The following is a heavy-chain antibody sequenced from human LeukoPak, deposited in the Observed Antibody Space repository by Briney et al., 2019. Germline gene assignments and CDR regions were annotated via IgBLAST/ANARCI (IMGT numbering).Heavy chain of an antibody. Sequence: GGSLRLSCAASGFTFSSYSMNWVRQAPGKGLEWVSSISSSSSYIYYADSVKGRFTISRDNAKNSLYLQMNSLRAEDTAVYYCARGADYSNYYFDYWGQGTLVTVSS. J-gene: IGHJ4*02. D-gene: IGHD4-11*01. CDR3: ARGADYSNYYFDY. V-gene: IGHV3-21*01. CDR1: GFTFSSYS. CDR2: ISSSSSYI.